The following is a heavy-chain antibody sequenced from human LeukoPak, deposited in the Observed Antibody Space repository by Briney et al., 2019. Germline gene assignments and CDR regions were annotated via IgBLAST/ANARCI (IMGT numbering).Heavy chain of an antibody. CDR3: SRGKILGDDFDY. D-gene: IGHD2-21*02. V-gene: IGHV3-74*01. J-gene: IGHJ4*02. CDR1: GFTFSSYW. CDR2: IYSDGSST. Sequence: PGGSLRLSCAASGFTFSSYWMHWVRQAPGKGLVWVSRIYSDGSSTNYADSVKGRFTISRDNAKNTLYLQMNSLRAGDTAVYYCSRGKILGDDFDYWGQGTLVTASS.